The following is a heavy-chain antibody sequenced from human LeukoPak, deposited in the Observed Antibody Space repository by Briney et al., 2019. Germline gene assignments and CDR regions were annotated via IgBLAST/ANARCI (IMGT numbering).Heavy chain of an antibody. D-gene: IGHD3-22*01. J-gene: IGHJ4*02. CDR2: ISSSSSYI. CDR3: ARGPHSSDYYSDY. CDR1: GFTFSSYS. Sequence: GGSLRLSCAASGFTFSSYSMNWVRQAPGKGLEWVSSISSSSSYIYYADSVKGRFTISRDNAKNSLYLQMNSLRAEDTAVYYCARGPHSSDYYSDYWGQGTLVTVSS. V-gene: IGHV3-21*01.